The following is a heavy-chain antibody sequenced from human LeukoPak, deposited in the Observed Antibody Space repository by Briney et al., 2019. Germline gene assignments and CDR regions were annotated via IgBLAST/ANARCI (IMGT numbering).Heavy chain of an antibody. CDR3: ARAGYDSSGYYYGNWFDP. D-gene: IGHD3-22*01. Sequence: SETLSLTCTVSGGSISSYYWSWIRQPPGKGREGIGYIYYSGSTNYNPSLKSRVTISVDTSKNQFSLKLSSVTAADTAVYYCARAGYDSSGYYYGNWFDPWGQGTLVTVSS. CDR1: GGSISSYY. J-gene: IGHJ5*02. V-gene: IGHV4-59*01. CDR2: IYYSGST.